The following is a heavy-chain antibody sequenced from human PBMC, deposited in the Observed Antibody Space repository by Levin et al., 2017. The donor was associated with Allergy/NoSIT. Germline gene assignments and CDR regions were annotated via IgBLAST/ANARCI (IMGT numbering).Heavy chain of an antibody. Sequence: AGGSLRLSCAASGFTFSSYGMHWVRQAPGKGLEWVAVMSYDGSNKYYTDSVKGRFTISRDNSNNTLFLHMNSLRAEDTAVYYCAKEYFGFWTNGVCLGDSWGQGTLVTVST. V-gene: IGHV3-30*18. CDR1: GFTFSSYG. D-gene: IGHD2-8*01. CDR3: AKEYFGFWTNGVCLGDS. J-gene: IGHJ4*02. CDR2: MSYDGSNK.